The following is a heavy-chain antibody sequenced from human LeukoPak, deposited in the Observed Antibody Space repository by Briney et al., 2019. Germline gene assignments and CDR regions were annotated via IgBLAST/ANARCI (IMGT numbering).Heavy chain of an antibody. Sequence: SETLSLTCAVYGGSFSGYYWSWIRQPPGKGLEWIGEINHSGSTNYNPSLKSRVTIPVDTSKNQFSLKLSSVTAADTAVYYCARVDRIAVAGSYYFDYWGQGTLVTVSS. CDR2: INHSGST. V-gene: IGHV4-34*01. CDR3: ARVDRIAVAGSYYFDY. J-gene: IGHJ4*02. CDR1: GGSFSGYY. D-gene: IGHD6-19*01.